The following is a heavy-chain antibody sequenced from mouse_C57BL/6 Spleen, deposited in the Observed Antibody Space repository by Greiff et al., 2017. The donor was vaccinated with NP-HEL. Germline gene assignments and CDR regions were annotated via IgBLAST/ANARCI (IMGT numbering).Heavy chain of an antibody. CDR2: IDPETGGT. V-gene: IGHV1-15*01. Sequence: QVQLKQSGAELVRPGASVTLSCKASGYTFTDYEMHWVKQTPVHGLEWIGAIDPETGGTAYNQKFKGKAILTADKSSSTAYMELRSLTSEDSAVYYCTRTLHYYKGYFDVWGTGTTVTVSS. J-gene: IGHJ1*03. CDR1: GYTFTDYE. D-gene: IGHD1-2*01. CDR3: TRTLHYYKGYFDV.